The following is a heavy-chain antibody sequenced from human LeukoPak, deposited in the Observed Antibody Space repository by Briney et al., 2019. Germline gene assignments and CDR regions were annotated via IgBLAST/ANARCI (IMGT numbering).Heavy chain of an antibody. D-gene: IGHD1-26*01. CDR1: GYSFSTYG. CDR2: INPKNGTT. J-gene: IGHJ4*02. Sequence: GASVKVSCKTSGYSFSTYGIHWLRQAPGQGLEWMGWINPKNGTTKYAQKSQGRVTLTRDTSISTAYMEISRVTYDDTAVYFCARGVGSTAVLDHWGQGTLVTVSS. V-gene: IGHV1-2*02. CDR3: ARGVGSTAVLDH.